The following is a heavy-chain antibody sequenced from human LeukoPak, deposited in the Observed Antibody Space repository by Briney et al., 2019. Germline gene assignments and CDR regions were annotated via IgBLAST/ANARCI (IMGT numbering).Heavy chain of an antibody. CDR1: GYTFTGYY. CDR2: INPNSGGT. D-gene: IGHD3-10*01. Sequence: ASVKVSCKASGYTFTGYYMHWVRQAPGQGLEWMGWINPNSGGTNYAQKFQGRVTMTRDTSISTAYMELSRLRSDDTAVYYCATEFPREASPMVRGLIDFYYGMDIWGRGTTVSVS. V-gene: IGHV1-2*02. J-gene: IGHJ6*02. CDR3: ATEFPREASPMVRGLIDFYYGMDI.